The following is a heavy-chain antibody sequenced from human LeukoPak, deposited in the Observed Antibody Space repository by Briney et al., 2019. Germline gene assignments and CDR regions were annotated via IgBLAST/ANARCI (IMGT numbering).Heavy chain of an antibody. CDR1: GYTFTSYG. CDR3: ARDRRNGWYEIPLFDY. D-gene: IGHD6-19*01. Sequence: GASVKVSCKASGYTFTSYGISWVRQAPGQGLEWMGWISAYNGNTNYAQKLQGRVTMTTDTSTSTAYMELRSLRSDDTAVYYCARDRRNGWYEIPLFDYWGQGTLVTVSS. J-gene: IGHJ4*02. V-gene: IGHV1-18*01. CDR2: ISAYNGNT.